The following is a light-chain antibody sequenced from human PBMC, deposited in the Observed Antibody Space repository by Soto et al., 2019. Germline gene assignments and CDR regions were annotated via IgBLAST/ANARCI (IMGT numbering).Light chain of an antibody. J-gene: IGLJ3*02. CDR1: NRDVGSYNL. Sequence: QSALTQPASVSGSPGQSITIACTGTNRDVGSYNLVSWYQQRPGEAPKLIISEVRNRPSGISYRVTGSKSGSTASLTISGLQAEDEADYYCSSYTTTSTLVFGGETKLTVL. CDR2: EVR. CDR3: SSYTTTSTLV. V-gene: IGLV2-14*01.